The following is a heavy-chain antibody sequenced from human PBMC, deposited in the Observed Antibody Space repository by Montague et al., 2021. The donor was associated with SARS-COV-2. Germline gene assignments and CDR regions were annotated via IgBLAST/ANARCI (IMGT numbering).Heavy chain of an antibody. CDR1: GGSISSGGYY. CDR2: IYYSGST. CDR3: ARAAPWSFRDILTGYYYYGMDV. J-gene: IGHJ6*02. Sequence: TLSLTYTVSGGSISSGGYYWSWIRQHPGKGLEWIGYIYYSGSTYYNPSLKSRVTISVDTSKNQFSLKLSPVTAADTAVYYCARAAPWSFRDILTGYYYYGMDVWGQGTTVTVSS. V-gene: IGHV4-31*03. D-gene: IGHD3-9*01.